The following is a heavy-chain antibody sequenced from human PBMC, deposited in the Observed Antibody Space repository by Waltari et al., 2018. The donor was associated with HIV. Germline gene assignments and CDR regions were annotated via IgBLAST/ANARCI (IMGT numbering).Heavy chain of an antibody. CDR3: ATSYYFNMDV. V-gene: IGHV5-51*01. Sequence: EVQLVQSGAEVKTPGESLKISGKGSGCRFNNHWTGCVRQMPGKGLEFMGIIYPGDSETRYSPSFQGQVTISVDKSISTAYLQWSSLKASDTAMYFCATSYYFNMDVWGQGTTVTVSS. J-gene: IGHJ6*02. CDR2: IYPGDSET. CDR1: GCRFNNHW.